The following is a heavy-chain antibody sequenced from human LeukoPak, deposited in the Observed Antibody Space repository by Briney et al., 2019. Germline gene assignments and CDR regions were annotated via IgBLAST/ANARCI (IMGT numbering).Heavy chain of an antibody. V-gene: IGHV4-39*01. CDR1: GGSISSYY. Sequence: PSETLSLTCTVSGGSISSYYWGWIRQPPGKGLEWIGTIYYSGFTYYNPSLNSRVTISVDTSQNQFSLKLSSVTAADAAIYYCASLVTGTMWTDFWGQGTLVTVSS. D-gene: IGHD1-7*01. J-gene: IGHJ4*02. CDR3: ASLVTGTMWTDF. CDR2: IYYSGFT.